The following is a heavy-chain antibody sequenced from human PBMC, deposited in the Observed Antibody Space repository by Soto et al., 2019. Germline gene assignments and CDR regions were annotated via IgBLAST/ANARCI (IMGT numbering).Heavy chain of an antibody. CDR1: GYSFTSYW. CDR2: IYPGDSDT. V-gene: IGHV5-51*01. D-gene: IGHD6-19*01. Sequence: GESLKISCKGSGYSFTSYWIGWVRQMPGKGLEWMGIIYPGDSDTRYSPSFQGQVTISADKSISTAYLQWSSLKASDTAMYYCARRRDSSGWYEAFDIWGQGTMVTVSS. J-gene: IGHJ3*02. CDR3: ARRRDSSGWYEAFDI.